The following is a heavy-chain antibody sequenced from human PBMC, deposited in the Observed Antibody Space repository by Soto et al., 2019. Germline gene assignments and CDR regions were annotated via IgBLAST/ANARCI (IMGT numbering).Heavy chain of an antibody. CDR2: ISGSGGST. D-gene: IGHD3-10*01. CDR3: AKGEVEEIVMVRGVIIEY. V-gene: IGHV3-23*01. CDR1: GFTFSSYA. Sequence: GGSLRLSCAASGFTFSSYAMSWVRQAPGKGLEWVSAISGSGGSTYYADSVKGRFTISRDNSKNTLYLQMNSLRAEDTAVYYCAKGEVEEIVMVRGVIIEYWGQGTLVTVSS. J-gene: IGHJ4*02.